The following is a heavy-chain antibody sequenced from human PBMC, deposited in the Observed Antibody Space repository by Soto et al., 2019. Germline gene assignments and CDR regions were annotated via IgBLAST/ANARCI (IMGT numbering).Heavy chain of an antibody. CDR3: ARHVRADGYYLEADY. J-gene: IGHJ4*02. D-gene: IGHD1-26*01. Sequence: PGESLKISCKGSGYSCTSYWIFWVRQMPGKGLKWNGNIYPGDSYTSYSPSLQSKVTISANKSISTAYLQWSSLKASHNDMYYCARHVRADGYYLEADYWGQGTLVTVSS. V-gene: IGHV5-51*01. CDR1: GYSCTSYW. CDR2: IYPGDSYT.